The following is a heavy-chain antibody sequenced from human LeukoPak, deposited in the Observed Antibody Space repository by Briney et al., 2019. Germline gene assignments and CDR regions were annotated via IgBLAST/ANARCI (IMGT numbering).Heavy chain of an antibody. CDR3: ARESTAGYNSSWYGFRN. D-gene: IGHD6-13*01. CDR2: INQDGSEK. Sequence: GGSLRLSCAASGFSFSSFWMTWVRQAPGKGLEWVANINQDGSEKYYVDSVKGRFTISRDNAKNSLFLQMGSLRVEDMAVYYCARESTAGYNSSWYGFRNWGQGTLVSVSS. V-gene: IGHV3-7*01. J-gene: IGHJ1*01. CDR1: GFSFSSFW.